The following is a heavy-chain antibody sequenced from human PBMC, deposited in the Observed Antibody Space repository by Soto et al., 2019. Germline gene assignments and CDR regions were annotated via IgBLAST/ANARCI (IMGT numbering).Heavy chain of an antibody. Sequence: EVQLLESGGGLVQPGGSLRLSCAASGFTFSYYAMSWVRQAPGKGLEWVSAISGSGSSTYYADSVKGRFTISRDNSKNTLYLQMNSLRAEDTAIYYCAKELRNGYNLAYFEHWGQGTLVTVSS. CDR1: GFTFSYYA. CDR3: AKELRNGYNLAYFEH. V-gene: IGHV3-23*01. D-gene: IGHD5-12*01. J-gene: IGHJ4*02. CDR2: ISGSGSST.